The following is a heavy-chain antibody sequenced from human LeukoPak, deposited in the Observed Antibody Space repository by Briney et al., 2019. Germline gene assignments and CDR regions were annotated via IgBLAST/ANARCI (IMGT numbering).Heavy chain of an antibody. CDR1: GFTFSSYA. D-gene: IGHD3-3*01. Sequence: GGSLRLSCAASGFTFSSYAMSWVRQAPGKGLEWVSAISGSGGSTYYADSVKGRFTISRDNSKNTLYLQMNSLRAEDTAAYYCASCGEYYDFWSGYYYDAFGIWGQGTMVTVSS. CDR2: ISGSGGST. V-gene: IGHV3-23*01. J-gene: IGHJ3*02. CDR3: ASCGEYYDFWSGYYYDAFGI.